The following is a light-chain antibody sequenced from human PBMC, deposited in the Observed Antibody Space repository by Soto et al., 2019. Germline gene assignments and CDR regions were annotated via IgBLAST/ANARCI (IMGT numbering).Light chain of an antibody. V-gene: IGKV3-15*01. CDR3: QQYNNWRT. J-gene: IGKJ1*01. Sequence: EIVMTQSPATLSVSPGERATLSCRASQSVSSNLAWYQQKPGQAPRLLIYDASTRATGIPARFSGSGSGTESTLTISSLQSEDFVLYYCQQYNNWRTFGQGTKVDI. CDR2: DAS. CDR1: QSVSSN.